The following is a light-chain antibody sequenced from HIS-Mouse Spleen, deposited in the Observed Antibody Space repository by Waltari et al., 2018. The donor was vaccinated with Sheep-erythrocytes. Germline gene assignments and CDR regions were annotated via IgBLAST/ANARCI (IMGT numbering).Light chain of an antibody. CDR2: KDS. CDR1: VLAKKY. J-gene: IGLJ3*02. CDR3: YSAADNNLGV. V-gene: IGLV3-27*01. Sequence: SYELTQPSSVSVSPGQTARIPCPGEVLAKKYARWFQQKPGQAPVLVIYKDSERPSGIPERFSGSSSGTTVTLTISGAQVEDEADYYCYSAADNNLGVFGGGTKLTVL.